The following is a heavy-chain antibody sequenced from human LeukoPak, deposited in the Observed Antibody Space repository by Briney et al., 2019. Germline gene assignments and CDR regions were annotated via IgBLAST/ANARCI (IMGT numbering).Heavy chain of an antibody. CDR2: IKQDGSEK. D-gene: IGHD2-2*01. V-gene: IGHV3-7*01. Sequence: GGSLRLSCAASGFTFSSYWMSWVRQAPGKGLEWVANIKQDGSEKYYVDSVKGRFTISRDNAKNSLYLQMNSLRAEDTAVYYCARGIKIVVVPTALTGWFDPWGQGTLVTVSS. CDR1: GFTFSSYW. CDR3: ARGIKIVVVPTALTGWFDP. J-gene: IGHJ5*02.